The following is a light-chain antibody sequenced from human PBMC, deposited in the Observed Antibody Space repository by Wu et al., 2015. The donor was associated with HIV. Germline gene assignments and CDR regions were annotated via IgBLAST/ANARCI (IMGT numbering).Light chain of an antibody. CDR2: GAS. V-gene: IGKV3-15*01. J-gene: IGKJ1*01. Sequence: EILMTQSPATLSVSPGERATLSCRASQSVSNNLAWYQQKPGQAPRLLIYGASTRATGIPARFSGSGSGTEFTLTISSMQSEDFAVYYCQQYNNGPRTFGQGTKVEVK. CDR1: QSVSNN. CDR3: QQYNNGPRT.